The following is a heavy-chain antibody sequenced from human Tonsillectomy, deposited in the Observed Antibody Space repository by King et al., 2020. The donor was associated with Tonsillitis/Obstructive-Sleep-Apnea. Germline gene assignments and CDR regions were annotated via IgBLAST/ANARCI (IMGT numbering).Heavy chain of an antibody. J-gene: IGHJ4*02. V-gene: IGHV3-33*01. CDR1: GFTFNRYA. CDR3: ARDPPDDSTGYFSFDY. CDR2: IWYDGRNK. D-gene: IGHD3-22*01. Sequence: VQLVESGGGAVQPGRSLRLSCAASGFTFNRYAMHWVRQAPGKGLEWVAVIWYDGRNKYYADSVKGRFTISRDNSKNIVYLKMNSLRAEDTAVYYCARDPPDDSTGYFSFDYWGQRALVTVSS.